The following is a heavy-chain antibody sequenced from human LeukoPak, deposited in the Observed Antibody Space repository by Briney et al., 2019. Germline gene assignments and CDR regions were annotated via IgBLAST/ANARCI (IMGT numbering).Heavy chain of an antibody. CDR3: ARETVVAATPYYYYYYMDV. D-gene: IGHD2-15*01. CDR2: INWNGGST. CDR1: GFTFDDYG. Sequence: GGSLRLSCAASGFTFDDYGMSWVRQAPGKGLEWVSGINWNGGSTGYADSVKGRFTISRDNAKNSLYLQMNSLRAEDTAVYYFARETVVAATPYYYYYYMDVWGKGTTVTVSS. J-gene: IGHJ6*03. V-gene: IGHV3-20*04.